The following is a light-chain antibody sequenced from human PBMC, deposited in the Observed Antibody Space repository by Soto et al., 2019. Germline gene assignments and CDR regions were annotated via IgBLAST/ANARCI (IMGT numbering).Light chain of an antibody. CDR1: SSNLGADYD. CDR3: QSYDSSLSGVL. J-gene: IGLJ2*01. Sequence: QSVLTQPPSVSGAPGQRVTISCTGSSSNLGADYDVHWYRQLPGTAPKLLIYGNFNRPSGVPDRFSGSKSGTSASLAITGLQAEDEADYYCQSYDSSLSGVLFGGGTKLTVL. CDR2: GNF. V-gene: IGLV1-40*01.